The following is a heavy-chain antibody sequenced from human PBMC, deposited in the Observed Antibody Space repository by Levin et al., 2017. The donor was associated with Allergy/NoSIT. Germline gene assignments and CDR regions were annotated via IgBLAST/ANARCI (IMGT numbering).Heavy chain of an antibody. CDR2: IYYSGST. Sequence: GSLRLSCTVSGGSISSYYWSWIRQPPGKGLEWIGYIYYSGSTNYNPSLKSRVTISVDTSKNQFSLKLSSVTAADTAVYYCARTDYYDSSGYPTGGAFDIWGQGTMVTVSS. J-gene: IGHJ3*02. CDR3: ARTDYYDSSGYPTGGAFDI. CDR1: GGSISSYY. V-gene: IGHV4-59*01. D-gene: IGHD3-22*01.